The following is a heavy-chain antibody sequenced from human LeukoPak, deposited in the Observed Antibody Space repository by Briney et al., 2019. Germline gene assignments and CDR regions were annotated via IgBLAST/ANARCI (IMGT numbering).Heavy chain of an antibody. CDR1: GFTFSNAW. CDR3: TRDPDSSGYYGY. Sequence: GGSLRLSCAASGFTFSNAWMSWVRKAPGKGLEWVGFIRSKAYGGTTEYAASVKGRFTISRDDSKSIAYLQMNSLKTEDTAVYYCTRDPDSSGYYGYWGQGTLVTVSS. CDR2: IRSKAYGGTT. J-gene: IGHJ4*02. D-gene: IGHD3-22*01. V-gene: IGHV3-49*04.